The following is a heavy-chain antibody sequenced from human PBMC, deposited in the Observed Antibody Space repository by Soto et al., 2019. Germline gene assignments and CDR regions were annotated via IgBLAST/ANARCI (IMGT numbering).Heavy chain of an antibody. CDR1: GFTFSNYG. CDR3: AKDLTYNYGTLGY. V-gene: IGHV3-30*18. CDR2: ISYDASNK. Sequence: PGGSLRLSCAASGFTFSNYGMHWVRQAPGKGLEWVTVISYDASNKYYADSVRGRFTISRDDSKNTLYLQMNSLRAEDTAVYYCAKDLTYNYGTLGYWGQGTLVTVSS. D-gene: IGHD5-18*01. J-gene: IGHJ4*02.